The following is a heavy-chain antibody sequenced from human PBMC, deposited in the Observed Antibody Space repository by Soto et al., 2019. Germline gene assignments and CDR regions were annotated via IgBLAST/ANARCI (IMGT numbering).Heavy chain of an antibody. D-gene: IGHD3-3*01. V-gene: IGHV3-30*18. J-gene: IGHJ6*02. CDR3: TKRSNVLRFLELSSGMQV. Sequence: RLSCAASGFTFSNYGMHWVRQAPGKGLGWVAFISDDGSNKYYADSMKGRFTMSRDNSKRTLYLQMSRLRVEDTAVYYCTKRSNVLRFLELSSGMQVWGQGTTVTVSS. CDR2: ISDDGSNK. CDR1: GFTFSNYG.